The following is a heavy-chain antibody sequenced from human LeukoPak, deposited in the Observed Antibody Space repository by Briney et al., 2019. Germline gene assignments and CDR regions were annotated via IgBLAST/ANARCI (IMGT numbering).Heavy chain of an antibody. CDR3: AKDHGTLIVVVSYYFDY. J-gene: IGHJ4*02. D-gene: IGHD3-22*01. CDR1: GSTFSSYA. V-gene: IGHV3-23*01. Sequence: GGSLRLSCAASGSTFSSYAMSWVRQAPGKGLEWVSVISAGGGSTYYADSVKGRFTISRDNSKNTLYLQMNSLRAEDTAVYYCAKDHGTLIVVVSYYFDYWGQGTLVTVSS. CDR2: ISAGGGST.